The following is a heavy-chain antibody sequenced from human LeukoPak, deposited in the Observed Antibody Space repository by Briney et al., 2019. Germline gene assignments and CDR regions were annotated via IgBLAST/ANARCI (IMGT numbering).Heavy chain of an antibody. Sequence: GGSLRLSCAASGFTFSNAWMSWVRQAPGKGLEWVGRIKSKTDGGTTDYAAPVKGRFTISRDDSKNTLYLQMNSLKTEDTAVYYCTTSHGLGLYYYYMDVWGKGTTVTISS. CDR3: TTSHGLGLYYYYMDV. CDR2: IKSKTDGGTT. D-gene: IGHD3-22*01. V-gene: IGHV3-15*01. J-gene: IGHJ6*03. CDR1: GFTFSNAW.